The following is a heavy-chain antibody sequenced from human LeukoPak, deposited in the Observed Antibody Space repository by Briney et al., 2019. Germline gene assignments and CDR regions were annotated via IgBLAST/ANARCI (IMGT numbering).Heavy chain of an antibody. Sequence: PGGSLRLSCAASGFTFSNYAMNWVRQAPGEGLEWGSSISSSSSYIYYADSVKGRFTISRDNAKNSLYLQMNSLRAEDTAVYYCAGILTLRSDSEYWGQGTLVTVSS. CDR2: ISSSSSYI. CDR1: GFTFSNYA. V-gene: IGHV3-21*01. J-gene: IGHJ4*02. D-gene: IGHD5-12*01. CDR3: AGILTLRSDSEY.